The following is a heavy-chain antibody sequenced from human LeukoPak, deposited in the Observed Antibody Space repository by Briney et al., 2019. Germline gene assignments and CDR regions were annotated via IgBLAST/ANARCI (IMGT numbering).Heavy chain of an antibody. CDR1: GFTFSNYG. CDR3: AKDGALSAAAYYFDY. CDR2: VADDGRDK. V-gene: IGHV3-30*18. J-gene: IGHJ4*02. D-gene: IGHD4/OR15-4a*01. Sequence: GGFLRLSCAASGFTFSNYGMHWVRQAPGKGLEWVAVVADDGRDKHHADSVKGRFTISRDNSKDMLLLQMNSLRPEDTAVYYCAKDGALSAAAYYFDYWGQGTLVTVSS.